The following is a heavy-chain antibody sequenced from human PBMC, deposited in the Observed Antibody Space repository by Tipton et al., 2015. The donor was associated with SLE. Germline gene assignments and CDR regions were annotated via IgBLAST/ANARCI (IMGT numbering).Heavy chain of an antibody. D-gene: IGHD1-14*01. Sequence: TLSLTCTVSGGSISSGVYYWTWIRQPAGKGLEWIGRLDISGSTNYKPSLKSRVTISVVTSKNQFSLKLSSVTAADAAVYYCARARRTTSSHFDYWGQGTLVTVSS. CDR3: ARARRTTSSHFDY. CDR2: LDISGST. V-gene: IGHV4-61*02. CDR1: GGSISSGVYY. J-gene: IGHJ4*02.